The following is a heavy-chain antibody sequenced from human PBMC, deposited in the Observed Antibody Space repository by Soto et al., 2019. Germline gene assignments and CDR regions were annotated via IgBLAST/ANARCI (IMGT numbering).Heavy chain of an antibody. J-gene: IGHJ5*02. CDR3: ASGPLRNWFDP. Sequence: ASVKVSCKASGYTFTSYAMHWVRQAPGQRLEWMGWINAGNGNTKYSQKFQGRVTITKNTSASTAYMELSSLRSEDTAVYYCASGPLRNWFDPWGQGTRVTVSS. D-gene: IGHD5-12*01. CDR2: INAGNGNT. CDR1: GYTFTSYA. V-gene: IGHV1-3*01.